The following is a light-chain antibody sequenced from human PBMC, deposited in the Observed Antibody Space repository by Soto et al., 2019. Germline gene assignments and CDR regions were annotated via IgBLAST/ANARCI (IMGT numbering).Light chain of an antibody. CDR1: QSFRGL. CDR3: QQRHMWPIT. V-gene: IGKV3-11*01. J-gene: IGKJ5*01. Sequence: EVVLTPSPVTLSLSPGERSTLSCRASQSFRGLLAWYQQKPGQAPRLLIYDAYNRATGIPPRFSGSGSGTDFTPTISSLEPEDSAVYYCQQRHMWPITFGQGTRLEIK. CDR2: DAY.